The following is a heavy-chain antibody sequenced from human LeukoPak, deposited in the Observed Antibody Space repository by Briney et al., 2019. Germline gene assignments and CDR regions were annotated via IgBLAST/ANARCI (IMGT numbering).Heavy chain of an antibody. CDR2: ISYDGTNK. CDR1: GFTFSTYG. Sequence: GGSLRLSCAASGFTFSTYGMHWVRQAPGKGLEWVAVISYDGTNKNYADSVQGRFTISRDNSKNTLYLQMNSLRAEDTAVYYCAKGPGFDLVDCSGGSCYPYYFDYWGQGTLVTVSS. J-gene: IGHJ4*02. V-gene: IGHV3-33*05. CDR3: AKGPGFDLVDCSGGSCYPYYFDY. D-gene: IGHD2-15*01.